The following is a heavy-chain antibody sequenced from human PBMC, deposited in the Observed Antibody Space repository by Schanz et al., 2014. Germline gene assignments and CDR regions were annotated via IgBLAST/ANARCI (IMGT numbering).Heavy chain of an antibody. CDR1: GFTFSSYT. CDR3: ARVRTIYGSGWMGY. D-gene: IGHD3-10*01. CDR2: ISYDGTNK. V-gene: IGHV3-30*04. J-gene: IGHJ4*02. Sequence: QVQLVESGGGVVQPGRSLRLSCAASGFTFSSYTMHWVRQAPGTGLEWVAVISYDGTNKYYADSVKGRFTISRDNSKNMLYLQMNSLRADDTAVYYCARVRTIYGSGWMGYWGQGTLVTVSS.